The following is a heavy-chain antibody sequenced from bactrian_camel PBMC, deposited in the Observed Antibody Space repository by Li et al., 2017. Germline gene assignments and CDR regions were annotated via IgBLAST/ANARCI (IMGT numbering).Heavy chain of an antibody. CDR2: IATGSGNT. V-gene: IGHV3S1*01. CDR1: GLTFSSTC. J-gene: IGHJ4*01. CDR3: AAVRSLCPGNIATILPERDFTY. D-gene: IGHD4*01. Sequence: VQLVESGGALVQPGGSLTLSCAASGLTFSSTCMAWFRQAPGKEREGVARIATGSGNTYYADSVKGRFTITRDNAKDTLYLQLNSLKTEDTAMYYCAAVRSLCPGNIATILPERDFTYWGQGTQVTVS.